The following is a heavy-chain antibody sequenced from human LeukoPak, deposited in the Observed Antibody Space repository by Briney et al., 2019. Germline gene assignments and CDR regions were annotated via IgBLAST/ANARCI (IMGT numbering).Heavy chain of an antibody. D-gene: IGHD5-24*01. V-gene: IGHV3-21*01. CDR3: ARGNQYGDGYNQPDY. CDR2: ISSSSSYV. J-gene: IGHJ4*02. CDR1: GFTFSSYS. Sequence: GGSLRVSCAASGFTFSSYSMNWVRQAPGKGLEWVSSISSSSSYVYYADSVKGRFTISRDNAKNSLYLQMNSLRAEDTAVYYCARGNQYGDGYNQPDYWGQGTLVTVSS.